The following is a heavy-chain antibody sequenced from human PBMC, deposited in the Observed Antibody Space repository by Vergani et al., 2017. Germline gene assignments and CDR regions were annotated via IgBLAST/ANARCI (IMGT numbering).Heavy chain of an antibody. CDR1: GYTFTSYY. Sequence: QVQLVQSGAEVKKPGASVKVSCKASGYTFTSYYMHWVRQAPGQGLEWMGIINPSGGSTSYAQKFQGRVTMTRDTSTSTVYMELSSLRSEDTAVYYCARGPIRRDSSGYPLGIDVWGQGTTVTVSS. J-gene: IGHJ6*02. CDR2: INPSGGST. D-gene: IGHD3-22*01. V-gene: IGHV1-46*01. CDR3: ARGPIRRDSSGYPLGIDV.